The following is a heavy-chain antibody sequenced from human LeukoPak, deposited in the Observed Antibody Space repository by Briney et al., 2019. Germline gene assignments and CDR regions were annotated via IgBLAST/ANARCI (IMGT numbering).Heavy chain of an antibody. CDR3: ARDIVVVVATPYYYGMDV. V-gene: IGHV1-18*01. CDR1: GYTFTSYG. Sequence: ASVKVSCKASGYTFTSYGISWVRQAPGQGLEWMGWISAYNGNTNYAQKLQGRVIMTTDTSTSTAYMELRSLRSDDTAVYYCARDIVVVVATPYYYGMDVWGQGTTVTVSS. J-gene: IGHJ6*02. CDR2: ISAYNGNT. D-gene: IGHD2-15*01.